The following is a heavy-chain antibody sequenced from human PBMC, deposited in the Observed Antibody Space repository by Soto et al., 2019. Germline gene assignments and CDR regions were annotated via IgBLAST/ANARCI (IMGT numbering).Heavy chain of an antibody. CDR1: GFTVSSNY. CDR2: IYSGGGT. CDR3: ARDRLPTGMDV. Sequence: EVQLVESGGGLVQPGGSLRLSCAASGFTVSSNYMSWVRQAPGKGLEWVSVIYSGGGTYYADSVKGRFTISRDNSKNTLYLQMNSLRAEDTAVYYCARDRLPTGMDVWGQGTTVTVSS. V-gene: IGHV3-66*01. J-gene: IGHJ6*02. D-gene: IGHD6-25*01.